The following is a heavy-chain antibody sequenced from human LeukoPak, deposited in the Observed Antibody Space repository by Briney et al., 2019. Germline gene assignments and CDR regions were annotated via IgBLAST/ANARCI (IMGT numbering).Heavy chain of an antibody. CDR3: EKYPLGAFYYDSRGFYYYYYGMAV. J-gene: IGHJ6*02. D-gene: IGHD3-22*01. Sequence: GGSLRLSCAASGFTFSSYAMSWVRQAPGKGLEWVSAISGSGGSTYYADSVKGRFTISRDNSKNTLYLQMNSLRAEDTAVYYCEKYPLGAFYYDSRGFYYYYYGMAVWGQGTTVTV. CDR2: ISGSGGST. CDR1: GFTFSSYA. V-gene: IGHV3-23*01.